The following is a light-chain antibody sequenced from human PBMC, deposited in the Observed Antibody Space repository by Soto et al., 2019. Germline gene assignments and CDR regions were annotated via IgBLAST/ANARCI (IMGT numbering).Light chain of an antibody. V-gene: IGLV2-14*01. CDR1: SSDVGGYNY. Sequence: QSVLPQPASGSGSPGQSITISCTGTSSDVGGYNYVSWYQQHPGKAPKLMIYDVSDRPSGVSNRFSGSKSGNTASLTISGLQAEDEADYYCSSYTSSSTLYVFGTGTKVT. J-gene: IGLJ1*01. CDR3: SSYTSSSTLYV. CDR2: DVS.